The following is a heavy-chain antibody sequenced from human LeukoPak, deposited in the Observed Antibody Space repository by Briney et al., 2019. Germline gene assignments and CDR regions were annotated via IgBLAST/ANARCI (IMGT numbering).Heavy chain of an antibody. Sequence: GGSLRLSCAASGFTFSSYVMHWVRQAPGKGLEWVAVISYDGSNKYYADSVKGRFTISRDNSKNTLYLQMNSLRAEDTAVYYCARDPSGSYYFDYWGQGTLVTVSS. CDR3: ARDPSGSYYFDY. D-gene: IGHD1-26*01. CDR1: GFTFSSYV. V-gene: IGHV3-30-3*01. CDR2: ISYDGSNK. J-gene: IGHJ4*02.